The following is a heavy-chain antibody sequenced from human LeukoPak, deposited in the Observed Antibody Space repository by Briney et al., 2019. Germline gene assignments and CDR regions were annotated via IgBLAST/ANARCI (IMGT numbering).Heavy chain of an antibody. Sequence: ASVKVSCKASGYTFTSYYMHWVRQAPGQGLEWMGIINPSGGSTSYAQKFQGRVTMTRDTSTSTVYMELSSLRSEDTAVYYCARSPTVTTRALYYFDYWGQGTLVTVSS. J-gene: IGHJ4*02. CDR1: GYTFTSYY. V-gene: IGHV1-46*01. CDR3: ARSPTVTTRALYYFDY. CDR2: INPSGGST. D-gene: IGHD4-17*01.